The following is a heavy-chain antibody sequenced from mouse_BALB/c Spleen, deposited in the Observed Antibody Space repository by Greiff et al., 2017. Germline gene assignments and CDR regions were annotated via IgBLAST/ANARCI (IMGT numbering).Heavy chain of an antibody. Sequence: EVQRVESGGGLVQPGGSRKLSCAASGFTFSSFGMHWVRQAPEKGLEWVAYISSSSSTIYYADTVKGRFTISRDNPKNTLFLQMTSLRSEDTAMYYCARPQMGRGYAMDYWGQGTSVTVSS. D-gene: IGHD4-1*02. J-gene: IGHJ4*01. CDR3: ARPQMGRGYAMDY. CDR1: GFTFSSFG. CDR2: ISSSSSTI. V-gene: IGHV5-17*02.